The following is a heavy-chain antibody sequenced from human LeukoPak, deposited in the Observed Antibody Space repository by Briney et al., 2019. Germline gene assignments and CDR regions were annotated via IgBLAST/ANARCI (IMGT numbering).Heavy chain of an antibody. CDR2: IYYSGST. D-gene: IGHD5-24*01. J-gene: IGHJ6*02. CDR3: ARDRWELATIRNYYYGMDV. Sequence: PSETLSLTCTVSGGSVSSGSYYWSWIRQPPGKGLEWIGYIYYSGSTNYNPSLKSRVTISVDTSKNQFSLKLSSVTAADTAVYYCARDRWELATIRNYYYGMDVWGRGTTVTVSS. CDR1: GGSVSSGSYY. V-gene: IGHV4-61*01.